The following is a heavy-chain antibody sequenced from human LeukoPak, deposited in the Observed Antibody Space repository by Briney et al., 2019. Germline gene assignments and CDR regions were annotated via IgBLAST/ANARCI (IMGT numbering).Heavy chain of an antibody. D-gene: IGHD2-2*01. Sequence: GGSLRLSCAASGFTFSNYAMHWVRQAPGKGLEWVALISYDGSNKYYADSVKGRFTISRDNSKNTLYLQINSLRADDTAVYYCAREYCGSTTCFGFDYWGQGTLVTVSS. CDR2: ISYDGSNK. CDR1: GFTFSNYA. CDR3: AREYCGSTTCFGFDY. J-gene: IGHJ4*02. V-gene: IGHV3-30-3*01.